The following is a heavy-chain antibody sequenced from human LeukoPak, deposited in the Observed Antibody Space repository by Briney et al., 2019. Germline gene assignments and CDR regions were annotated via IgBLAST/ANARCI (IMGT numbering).Heavy chain of an antibody. CDR1: GFTFSSYS. D-gene: IGHD3-10*01. Sequence: GGSLRLSCAASGFTFSSYSMNWVRQAPGKGLEWVSSISSSSSYIYYADSVKGRFTISRDNAKNSLYLQMNSLRDEDTAVYYCARYYYGSGTYRVLDYWGQGTLVTVSS. J-gene: IGHJ4*02. V-gene: IGHV3-21*06. CDR2: ISSSSSYI. CDR3: ARYYYGSGTYRVLDY.